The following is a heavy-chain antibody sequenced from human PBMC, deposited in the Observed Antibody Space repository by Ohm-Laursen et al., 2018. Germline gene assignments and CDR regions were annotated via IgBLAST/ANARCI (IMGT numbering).Heavy chain of an antibody. Sequence: SLRLSCAASGFTFSTYWMNWFRQAPGKGLESVASINQDGSEKYFVDSVRGRFTIPRGNAKNSLYLQMNSLRAEDTAMYYCVRDRRGGSIELRAGGQGALVTVSP. J-gene: IGHJ4*02. CDR2: INQDGSEK. D-gene: IGHD6-6*01. V-gene: IGHV3-7*01. CDR3: VRDRRGGSIELRA. CDR1: GFTFSTYW.